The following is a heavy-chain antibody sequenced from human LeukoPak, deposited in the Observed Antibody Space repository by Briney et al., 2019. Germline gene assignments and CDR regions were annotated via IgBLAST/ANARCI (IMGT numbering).Heavy chain of an antibody. Sequence: APVKASCSASGYTFTGYYMHWVRQTPGQGLEWMGWINPDSGGTKYAQQFQGRVTMTRDTSISTAYMELSRLRSDDTAVYYCAPSDRYYFDYWGKVTHGSVSS. CDR2: INPDSGGT. D-gene: IGHD3-22*01. CDR1: GYTFTGYY. CDR3: APSDRYYFDY. J-gene: IGHJ4*02. V-gene: IGHV1-2*02.